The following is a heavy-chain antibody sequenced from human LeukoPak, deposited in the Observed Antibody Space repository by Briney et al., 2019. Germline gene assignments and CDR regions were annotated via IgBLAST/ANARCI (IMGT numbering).Heavy chain of an antibody. D-gene: IGHD3-3*01. J-gene: IGHJ5*02. Sequence: ASVKVSCKASGYTFTSYGVIWVRQAPGQGLEWMGWISAYNGNTNYAQKLQGRVTMTTDTSTSTAYMELRSLRSDDTAVYYCARVEDDFWSGAPNWFDPWGQGTLVTVSS. CDR2: ISAYNGNT. CDR1: GYTFTSYG. CDR3: ARVEDDFWSGAPNWFDP. V-gene: IGHV1-18*01.